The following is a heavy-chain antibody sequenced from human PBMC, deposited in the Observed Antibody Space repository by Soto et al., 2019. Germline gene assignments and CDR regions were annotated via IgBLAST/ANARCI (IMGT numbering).Heavy chain of an antibody. J-gene: IGHJ4*02. CDR2: IWPSGST. Sequence: QVQLQESGPGLVKPSETLYLTCNVSGDSMSKYYGSWVRKHDGKGLEWIGRIWPSGSTNYNPSLKSRVTMSLDTAKKQCSLDLKSVTAADTAVYYCARTVGAAYYFDFWGKGVLATVSS. D-gene: IGHD3-16*01. V-gene: IGHV4-4*07. CDR3: ARTVGAAYYFDF. CDR1: GDSMSKYY.